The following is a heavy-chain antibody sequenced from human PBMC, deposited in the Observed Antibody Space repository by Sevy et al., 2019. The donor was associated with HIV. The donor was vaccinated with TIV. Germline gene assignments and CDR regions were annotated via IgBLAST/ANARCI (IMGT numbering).Heavy chain of an antibody. CDR1: GGSVNSPNYY. CDR3: VRETAVTTMRAYDI. D-gene: IGHD4-17*01. CDR2: IYYTGTT. J-gene: IGHJ3*02. Sequence: SETLSLTCTVSGGSVNSPNYYWTWIRQPPGKRLEWIGSIYYTGTTNFIPSLESRLTISIDASKNQFSLNPNSVIAADTAMYYCVRETAVTTMRAYDIWGQGTMVTVSS. V-gene: IGHV4-61*01.